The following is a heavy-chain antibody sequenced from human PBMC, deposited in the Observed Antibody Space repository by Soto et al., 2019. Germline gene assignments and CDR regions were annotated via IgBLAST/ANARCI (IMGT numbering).Heavy chain of an antibody. D-gene: IGHD3-3*01. Sequence: GGSLRLSCGVSGFTVTSNGVSWVRQAPGKGLEWVSAIGPNGQGIWYADSVKGRFTISRDDSKNTLYLHMSSLRVEDTAIYYCAKRQSFDFWSGYLPFFDCWGQGTPVTVSS. CDR2: IGPNGQGI. J-gene: IGHJ4*02. CDR1: GFTVTSNG. V-gene: IGHV3-23*01. CDR3: AKRQSFDFWSGYLPFFDC.